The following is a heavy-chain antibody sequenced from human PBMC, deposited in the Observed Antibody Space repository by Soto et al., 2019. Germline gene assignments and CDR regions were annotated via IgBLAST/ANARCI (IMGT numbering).Heavy chain of an antibody. Sequence: SDTLSLTCAVSSGSFSKYDGIWIRQPPGKGLEWIGRSYSGGRNNYNPSLKSRVTMSVDTSKNQFSLRLSSVTAADTAMYYCARGSSRWDYWGQGTLVTVSS. V-gene: IGHV4-4*07. CDR3: ARGSSRWDY. CDR2: SYSGGRN. J-gene: IGHJ4*02. D-gene: IGHD6-13*01. CDR1: SGSFSKYD.